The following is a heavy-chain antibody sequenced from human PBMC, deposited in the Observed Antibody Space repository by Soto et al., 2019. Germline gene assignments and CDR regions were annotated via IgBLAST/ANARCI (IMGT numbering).Heavy chain of an antibody. D-gene: IGHD3-16*01. CDR2: IIPILGIA. J-gene: IGHJ3*02. V-gene: IGHV1-69*04. Sequence: GASVKVSCKASGGTFSSYTISWVRQAPGQGLEWMGRIIPILGIANYAQKFQGRVTITADESTSTAYMELSSLRSEDTAVYYCARDRRSLNAFDIWGQGTMVTVAS. CDR3: ARDRRSLNAFDI. CDR1: GGTFSSYT.